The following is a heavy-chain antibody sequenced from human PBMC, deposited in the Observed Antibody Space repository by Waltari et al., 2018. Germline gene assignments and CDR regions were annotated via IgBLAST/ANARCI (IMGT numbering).Heavy chain of an antibody. CDR3: IRGATGYYMDV. J-gene: IGHJ6*03. Sequence: EVLLMESGGGLVQPGGSLRLSCAASGFTFTSHWMHWVRQGPGKGLVWVSRINRDGSVTDYADSVRGRFTMSRDNAKNTVYLQMDSLRAEETATYYCIRGATGYYMDVWGKGTTVTVSS. CDR1: GFTFTSHW. CDR2: INRDGSVT. D-gene: IGHD3-10*01. V-gene: IGHV3-74*01.